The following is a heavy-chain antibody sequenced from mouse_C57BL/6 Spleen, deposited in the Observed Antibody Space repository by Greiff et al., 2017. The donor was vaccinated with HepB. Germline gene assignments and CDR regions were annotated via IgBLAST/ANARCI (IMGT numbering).Heavy chain of an antibody. Sequence: QVQLQQPGAELVKPGASVKLSCKASGYTFTSYWMHWVKQRPGKGLEWIGQIYPGDGDTNYNGKFKGKATLTADKSSSTAYMQLSSLTSEDSAVYFCARDGDYDYAMDYWGQGTSVTVSS. J-gene: IGHJ4*01. V-gene: IGHV1-80*01. CDR1: GYTFTSYW. CDR3: ARDGDYDYAMDY. D-gene: IGHD2-4*01. CDR2: IYPGDGDT.